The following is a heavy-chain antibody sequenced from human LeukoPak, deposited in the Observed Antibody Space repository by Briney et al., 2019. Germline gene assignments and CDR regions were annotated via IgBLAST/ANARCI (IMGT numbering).Heavy chain of an antibody. CDR1: GGSISSYY. J-gene: IGHJ6*03. V-gene: IGHV4-59*01. CDR3: ARGGYSNDELSFFYMDV. Sequence: SETLSLTCTVSGGSISSYYWSWIRQPPGKGLEWIGYIYYSGSTNYNPSLKSRVTISVDTSKNQFSLKLSSVTAADTAVYYCARGGYSNDELSFFYMDVWGKGTTVTVSS. CDR2: IYYSGST. D-gene: IGHD4-11*01.